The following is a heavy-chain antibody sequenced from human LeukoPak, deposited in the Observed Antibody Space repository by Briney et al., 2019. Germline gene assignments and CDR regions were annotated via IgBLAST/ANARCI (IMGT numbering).Heavy chain of an antibody. D-gene: IGHD3-16*01. CDR1: GGSISSSSYY. CDR2: IYHSGST. CDR3: LRSFWGYYFDY. V-gene: IGHV4-61*05. Sequence: PSETLSLTCTVSGGSISSSSYYWGWIRQPPGKGLEWIGYIYHSGSTNFNPSLKSRVTISVDTSKNQFSLNLSSVTAADTAVYYCLRSFWGYYFDYWGQGILVTVSS. J-gene: IGHJ4*02.